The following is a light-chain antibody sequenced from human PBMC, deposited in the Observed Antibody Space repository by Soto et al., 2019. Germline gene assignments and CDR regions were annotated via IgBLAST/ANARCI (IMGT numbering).Light chain of an antibody. J-gene: IGKJ4*01. V-gene: IGKV3-20*01. Sequence: TVLTHYSGTLYLSRGVTATPWDSGSRHVSSNLLVWYQQHPGQAPRLLIYGASNRDTGIPDRFSGSGSGTDFTLTISSLQAEDVAVYYCQQYYSYFLTFGGGTKVDIK. CDR3: QQYYSYFLT. CDR1: RHVSSNL. CDR2: GAS.